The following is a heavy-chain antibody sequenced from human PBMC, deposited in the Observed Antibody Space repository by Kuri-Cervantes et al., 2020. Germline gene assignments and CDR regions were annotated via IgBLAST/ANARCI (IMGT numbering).Heavy chain of an antibody. Sequence: ASVEVSCKASGYTFTSYYMHWVRQAPGQGLEWMGIINPSGGSTSYAQKLQGRVTMTTGTSTSTAYMELRSLRSDDTAVYYCAREGDDSSGYYSTYFDYWGQGTLVTVSS. D-gene: IGHD3-22*01. V-gene: IGHV1-46*01. CDR3: AREGDDSSGYYSTYFDY. J-gene: IGHJ4*02. CDR1: GYTFTSYY. CDR2: INPSGGST.